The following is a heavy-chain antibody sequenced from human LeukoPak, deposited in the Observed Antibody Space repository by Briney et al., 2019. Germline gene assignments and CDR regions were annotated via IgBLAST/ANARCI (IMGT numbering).Heavy chain of an antibody. V-gene: IGHV3-7*01. CDR2: IKEDGSEK. Sequence: GGSLRLSCAVSGLTLSRYWMTWVRQAPGKGLEWVANIKEDGSEKYYVDSVKGRFTISRDNAKNSLYLQMNSLRAEDTAVYYCARDSMGAPDYWGQGTWSPSPQ. CDR1: GLTLSRYW. D-gene: IGHD1-26*01. CDR3: ARDSMGAPDY. J-gene: IGHJ4*02.